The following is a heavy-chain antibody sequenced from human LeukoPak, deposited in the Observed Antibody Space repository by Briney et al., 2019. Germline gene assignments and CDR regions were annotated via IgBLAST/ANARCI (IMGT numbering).Heavy chain of an antibody. J-gene: IGHJ4*02. Sequence: GGSLRLSCAASGFTFSRYWISWVRQPPGKGLEWVANIKEDGSEKHYVESVKGRFTISRDNAKNSLYLQMTSLRAEDTAVYYCASGIIGATDMDYWGQGTLVTVSS. CDR3: ASGIIGATDMDY. CDR1: GFTFSRYW. V-gene: IGHV3-7*05. D-gene: IGHD1-20*01. CDR2: IKEDGSEK.